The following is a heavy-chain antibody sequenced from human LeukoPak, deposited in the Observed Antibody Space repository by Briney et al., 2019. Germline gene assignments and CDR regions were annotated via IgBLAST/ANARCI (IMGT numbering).Heavy chain of an antibody. J-gene: IGHJ4*02. D-gene: IGHD6-19*01. CDR2: ISAYNGST. CDR1: GYTFTSYG. CDR3: ARDVRAVAGHFDY. Sequence: GESLKISCKASGYTFTSYGISWVRQAPGQGLEWMGWISAYNGSTNYAQKLQGRVTMTTDTSTSTAYMELSRLRSDDTAVYYCARDVRAVAGHFDYWGQGTLVTVSS. V-gene: IGHV1-18*01.